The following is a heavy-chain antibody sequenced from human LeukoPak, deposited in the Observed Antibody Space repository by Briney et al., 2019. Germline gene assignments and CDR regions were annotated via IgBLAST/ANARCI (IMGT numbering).Heavy chain of an antibody. V-gene: IGHV4-30-4*08. Sequence: SETLSLTCTVSGGSISSGDYYWSWIRQPPGKGVERIGYIYYSGSTYYNPSLKSRVTISVDTSKNQFSLKLSSVTAADTAVYYCARESDFWSRRIDYWGQGTLVTVSS. J-gene: IGHJ4*02. CDR2: IYYSGST. CDR3: ARESDFWSRRIDY. D-gene: IGHD3-3*01. CDR1: GGSISSGDYY.